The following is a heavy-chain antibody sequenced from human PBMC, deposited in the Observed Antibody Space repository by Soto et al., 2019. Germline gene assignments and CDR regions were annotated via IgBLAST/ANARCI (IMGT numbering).Heavy chain of an antibody. J-gene: IGHJ4*02. Sequence: QVQLVQSGAEVKKPGSSVKVSCKASGGTFNNYVINWVRQAPGQGLEWMGGLIPIFGTATYAQKFQGRVTITADKSTTTAYMELNSLTSEDTAVYYCAGRCDSTSCLAHFDYWGQGTLVTVSS. D-gene: IGHD2-2*01. CDR3: AGRCDSTSCLAHFDY. CDR2: LIPIFGTA. V-gene: IGHV1-69*06. CDR1: GGTFNNYV.